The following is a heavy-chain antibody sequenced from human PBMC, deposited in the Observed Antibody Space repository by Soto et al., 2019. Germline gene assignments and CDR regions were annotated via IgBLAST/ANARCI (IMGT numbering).Heavy chain of an antibody. CDR3: AREGGSPGTTSDWLDY. V-gene: IGHV1-69*08. Sequence: QVQLVQSGAEVRKPGSSVKVSCKASGGTFSSYTISWVRQAPGQGLEWMGRIVPILVIANYAQKFQGRVTITADKSTSAVCMEPIRLRSEETAVYLCAREGGSPGTTSDWLDYGGHGALVIVSS. J-gene: IGHJ5*01. CDR1: GGTFSSYT. CDR2: IVPILVIA. D-gene: IGHD1-1*01.